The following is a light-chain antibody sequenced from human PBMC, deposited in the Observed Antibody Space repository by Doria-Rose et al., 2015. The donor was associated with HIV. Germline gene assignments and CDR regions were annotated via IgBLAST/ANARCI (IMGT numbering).Light chain of an antibody. V-gene: IGKV3-20*01. CDR2: DGS. J-gene: IGKJ1*01. CDR3: HQYGSSWT. CDR1: QSFSSTY. Sequence: TQSPGTLSLSPGERATLSCRASQSFSSTYLAWYQQNPGQAPSLLIYDGSTRATGIPDRFSASGSGTDVTLTINRLEPEDFALYYCHQYGSSWTFGQGTKVEI.